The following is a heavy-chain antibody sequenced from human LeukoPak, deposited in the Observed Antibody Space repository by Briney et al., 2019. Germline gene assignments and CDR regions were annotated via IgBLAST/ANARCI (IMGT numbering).Heavy chain of an antibody. CDR3: VSDLCGGDDQ. J-gene: IGHJ5*02. CDR2: TDEDGKTI. CDR1: GFTFNSYW. V-gene: IGHV3-74*01. D-gene: IGHD3-3*01. Sequence: GGSLRLSCAASGFTFNSYWMHWVRQAPGKGLVWVSRTDEDGKTIDYADSVKGRFSISRDNAKDTLYLQMSSLRDVDTAVYYCVSDLCGGDDQWGRGTLVTVSS.